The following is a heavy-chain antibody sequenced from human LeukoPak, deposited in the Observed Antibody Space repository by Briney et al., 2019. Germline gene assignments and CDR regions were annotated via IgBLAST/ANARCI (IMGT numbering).Heavy chain of an antibody. CDR2: LSATGGST. Sequence: QSGGSLRLSCAASGFKFSNYAMSWVRQAPGKGLEWVSALSATGGSTYYTDSVKGRFTISRDNSKNTLYLQMNSLRAEDTAVYYCAREVAFDMWGQGTMVTVSS. CDR3: AREVAFDM. J-gene: IGHJ3*02. V-gene: IGHV3-23*01. CDR1: GFKFSNYA.